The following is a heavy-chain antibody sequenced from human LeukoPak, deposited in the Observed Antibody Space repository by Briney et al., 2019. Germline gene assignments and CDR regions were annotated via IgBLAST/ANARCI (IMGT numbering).Heavy chain of an antibody. CDR1: GFTFSSYA. CDR3: ASHDYGGVVRSPVDY. J-gene: IGHJ4*02. V-gene: IGHV3-23*01. D-gene: IGHD4/OR15-4a*01. Sequence: GGSLRLSCAASGFTFSSYAMSWVRQAPGKGLEWVSAISGSGGSTYYADSVKGRFTISRDNSKNTLYLQMNSLRAEDTAVYCCASHDYGGVVRSPVDYWGQGTLVTVSS. CDR2: ISGSGGST.